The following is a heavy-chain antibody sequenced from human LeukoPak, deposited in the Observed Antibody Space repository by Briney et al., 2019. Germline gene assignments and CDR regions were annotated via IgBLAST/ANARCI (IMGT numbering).Heavy chain of an antibody. CDR3: ARDLTGSSYFDY. D-gene: IGHD1-26*01. CDR1: GFTFRTYA. V-gene: IGHV3-30-3*01. CDR2: ISNDGSNK. J-gene: IGHJ4*02. Sequence: GGSLRLSWAASGFTFRTYAMHWVRQAPGKGLEWVAVISNDGSNKYYAGSGKGRFTLSRDNTKNTLYLQMNSLRAEDTAVYYCARDLTGSSYFDYWGQGTLVTVSS.